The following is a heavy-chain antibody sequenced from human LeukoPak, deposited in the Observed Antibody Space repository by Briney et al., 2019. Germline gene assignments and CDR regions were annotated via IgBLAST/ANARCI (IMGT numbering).Heavy chain of an antibody. D-gene: IGHD1-1*01. Sequence: SGRSLRLSCAASGFTFSSYAMHWVRQAPGKELEWVAVISYDGSNKYYADSVKGRFTISRDNSKNTLYLQMNSLRAEDTAVYYCARDQGTGWFDPWGQGTLVTVSS. V-gene: IGHV3-30-3*01. J-gene: IGHJ5*02. CDR1: GFTFSSYA. CDR2: ISYDGSNK. CDR3: ARDQGTGWFDP.